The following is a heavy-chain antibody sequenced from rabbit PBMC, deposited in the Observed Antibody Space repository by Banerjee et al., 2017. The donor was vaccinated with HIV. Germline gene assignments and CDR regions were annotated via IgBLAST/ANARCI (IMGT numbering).Heavy chain of an antibody. J-gene: IGHJ4*01. CDR3: ARWTGYVAFGYVYNL. Sequence: QEQLVESGGGLVQPEGSLTLTCTASGFSFSSNAMCWVRQAPGKGLEWIACIYPDYGTTYYANWAKGRFTISKTSSTTVTLQMTSLTAADTATYFCARWTGYVAFGYVYNLWGPGTLVTVS. CDR1: GFSFSSNA. V-gene: IGHV1S45*01. D-gene: IGHD6-1*01. CDR2: IYPDYGTT.